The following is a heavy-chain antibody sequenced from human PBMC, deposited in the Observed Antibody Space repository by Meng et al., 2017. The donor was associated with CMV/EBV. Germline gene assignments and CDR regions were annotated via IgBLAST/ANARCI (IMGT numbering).Heavy chain of an antibody. CDR1: GFTFSSYA. CDR3: ARGLRLGKYQLLRGASGDY. Sequence: GGSLRLSCAASGFTFSSYAMSWVRQAPGKGLEWVSAISGSGGSTYYADSVKGRFTISRDNSKNTLYLQMNSLRAEDTAVYYCARGLRLGKYQLLRGASGDYWGQGTLVTVSS. J-gene: IGHJ4*02. V-gene: IGHV3-23*01. D-gene: IGHD2-2*01. CDR2: ISGSGGST.